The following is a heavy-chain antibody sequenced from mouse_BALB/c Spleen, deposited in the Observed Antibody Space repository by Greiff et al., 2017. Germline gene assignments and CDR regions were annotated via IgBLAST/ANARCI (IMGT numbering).Heavy chain of an antibody. CDR3: ARGAWFAY. CDR1: GFNIKDTY. Sequence: EVQLVESGAELVKPGASVKLSCTASGFNIKDTYMHWVKQRPEQGLEWIGRIDPANGNTKYDPKFQGKATITADTSSNTAYLQLSSLTSEDTAVYYCARGAWFAYWGQGTLVTVSA. CDR2: IDPANGNT. J-gene: IGHJ3*01. V-gene: IGHV14-3*02.